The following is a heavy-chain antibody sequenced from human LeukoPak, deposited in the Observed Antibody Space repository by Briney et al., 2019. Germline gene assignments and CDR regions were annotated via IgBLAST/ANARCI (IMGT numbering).Heavy chain of an antibody. D-gene: IGHD3-10*01. J-gene: IGHJ4*02. V-gene: IGHV3-30-3*01. Sequence: GRSPRLSCAASGFTFSNYAMHWVRQAPGKGLEWVAVISFDGTNKYYANSVQGRFTISRDNSKNTLYLQTNSLRAEDTALYYCARDMYDNGWSSFDYWGQGTLVTVSS. CDR3: ARDMYDNGWSSFDY. CDR2: ISFDGTNK. CDR1: GFTFSNYA.